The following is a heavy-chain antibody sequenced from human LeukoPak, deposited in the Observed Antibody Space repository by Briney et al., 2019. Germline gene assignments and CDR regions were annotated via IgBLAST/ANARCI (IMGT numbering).Heavy chain of an antibody. CDR1: GFTFSSYA. D-gene: IGHD5-12*01. V-gene: IGHV3-30*14. CDR2: ISYDGSNK. Sequence: TGGSLRLSCAASGFTFSSYAMHWVRQAPGKGLEWVAVISYDGSNKYYADSVKGRFTISRENAKNSLYLQMNSLRAGDTAVYYCVRDPSGHGLDVWGQGTTVTVSS. CDR3: VRDPSGHGLDV. J-gene: IGHJ6*02.